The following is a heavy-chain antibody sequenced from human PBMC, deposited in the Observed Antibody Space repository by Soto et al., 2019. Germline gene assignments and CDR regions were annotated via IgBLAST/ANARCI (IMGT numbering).Heavy chain of an antibody. CDR2: IHHSGTT. D-gene: IGHD3-9*01. CDR3: ARDLIVFDTTGFHF. CDR1: GDPIGSGDFY. Sequence: QVLLQESGPGLVKASQTLSLDCTVSGDPIGSGDFYWTWIRQTPERGLEWIGNIHHSGTTSYNPSLGSRLSISMDTSRNVFALGLTSVTAADTAVYFCARDLIVFDTTGFHFWGRGILVSV. J-gene: IGHJ4*01. V-gene: IGHV4-30-4*01.